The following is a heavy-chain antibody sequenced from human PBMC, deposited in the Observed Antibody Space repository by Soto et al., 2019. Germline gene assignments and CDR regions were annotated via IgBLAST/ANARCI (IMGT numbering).Heavy chain of an antibody. J-gene: IGHJ3*02. CDR2: IKQDGSNK. V-gene: IGHV3-7*01. CDR3: AREGADTVVTFDI. CDR1: GFTFNRFW. Sequence: GGSLRLSSATSGFTFNRFWMTSLRQAPGTGAAWLANIKQDGSNKSYADYVKGRFTISRDNSKNTLYLQMDSLSIEDTAVYYCAREGADTVVTFDIWGQGTMVSVSS.